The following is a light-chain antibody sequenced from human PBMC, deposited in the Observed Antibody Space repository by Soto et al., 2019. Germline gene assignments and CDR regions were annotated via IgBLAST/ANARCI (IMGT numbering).Light chain of an antibody. Sequence: DIQMTQSPSSLSASVGDRVTITCRASQSISTYLNWYQQKPGKAPKLLILVASTLPSGVPSRFSGSGSGTDFTLTISRLPPEDFATYYWQQSYSNTQTFGQGTKVEIK. CDR2: VAS. CDR3: QQSYSNTQT. J-gene: IGKJ1*01. CDR1: QSISTY. V-gene: IGKV1-39*01.